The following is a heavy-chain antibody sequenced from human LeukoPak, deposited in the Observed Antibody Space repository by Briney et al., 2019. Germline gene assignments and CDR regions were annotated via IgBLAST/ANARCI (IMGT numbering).Heavy chain of an antibody. V-gene: IGHV3-72*01. CDR1: GFTFSGHY. Sequence: GGSLRLSCAASGFTFSGHYMDWVRQASGKGLEWVGRSRNKANSYSTEYAASVKGRFTISRDDSKNSLYLQMNSLKTEDTAVYYCAKISMGATETSDSWGQGTLVTVSS. D-gene: IGHD1-26*01. J-gene: IGHJ5*01. CDR3: AKISMGATETSDS. CDR2: SRNKANSYST.